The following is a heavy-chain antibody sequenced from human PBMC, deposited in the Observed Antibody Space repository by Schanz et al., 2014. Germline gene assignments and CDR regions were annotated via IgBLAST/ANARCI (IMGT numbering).Heavy chain of an antibody. CDR1: GGSISSGTYY. J-gene: IGHJ2*01. CDR2: VFPNGIT. Sequence: QVQLQESGPGLVKPSQTLSLTCIVSGGSISSGTYYWSWLRQPAGKALEWVGRVFPNGITNYNPSLKSRVPISLDTSKNQSSLTLTSLTAADTAVYYCARDTTWRLDLWGRGTLVTVSS. CDR3: ARDTTWRLDL. D-gene: IGHD1-1*01. V-gene: IGHV4-61*02.